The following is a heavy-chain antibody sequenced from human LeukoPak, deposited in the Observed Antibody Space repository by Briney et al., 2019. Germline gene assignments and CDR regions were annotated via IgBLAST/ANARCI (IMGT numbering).Heavy chain of an antibody. V-gene: IGHV3-7*01. CDR1: GFTFSSYW. CDR2: IKQDGSEK. D-gene: IGHD3-3*01. CDR3: AREGKSYDFWSGGYYYYMDV. J-gene: IGHJ6*03. Sequence: GGSLRLSCAASGFTFSSYWMSWVRQAPGKGLEWVANIKQDGSEKYYVDSVKGRFTISRDNAKNSLYLQMNSLRAEDTAVYYCAREGKSYDFWSGGYYYYMDVRGKGTTVTVSS.